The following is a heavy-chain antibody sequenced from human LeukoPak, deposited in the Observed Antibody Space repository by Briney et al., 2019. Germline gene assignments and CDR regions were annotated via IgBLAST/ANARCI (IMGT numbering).Heavy chain of an antibody. J-gene: IGHJ4*02. CDR2: INHSGST. V-gene: IGHV4-34*01. D-gene: IGHD2-15*01. CDR3: ARAYTPFYCSGGSCSAYYFDY. CDR1: GGSFSGYY. Sequence: TSETLSLTCAVYGGSFSGYYWSWIRQPPGKGLEWIGEINHSGSTNYNPSLKSRVTISVGTSKNQFSLKLSSVTAADTAVYYCARAYTPFYCSGGSCSAYYFDYWGQGTLVTVSS.